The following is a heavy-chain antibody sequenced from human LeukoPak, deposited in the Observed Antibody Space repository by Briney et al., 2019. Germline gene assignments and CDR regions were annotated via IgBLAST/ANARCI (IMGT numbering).Heavy chain of an antibody. CDR2: IYYSGST. CDR1: GGSISSSSYY. J-gene: IGHJ4*02. CDR3: ARDALSVSSGSGSYYFDY. D-gene: IGHD3-10*01. Sequence: SETLSLTCTVSGGSISSSSYYWGWIRQPPGKGLEWIGSIYYSGSTYYNPSLKSRVTISVDTSKNQFSLKLSSVTAADTAVYYCARDALSVSSGSGSYYFDYWGQGTLVTVPS. V-gene: IGHV4-39*07.